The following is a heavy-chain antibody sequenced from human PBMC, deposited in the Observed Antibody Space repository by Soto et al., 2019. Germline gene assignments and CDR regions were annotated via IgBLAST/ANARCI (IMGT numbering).Heavy chain of an antibody. CDR1: GGSISSGGYY. J-gene: IGHJ5*02. CDR2: IYYSGST. CDR3: VRADTAMVIPWFDP. Sequence: SETLSLTCTVSGGSISSGGYYWSWIRQHPGKGLEWIGYIYYSGSTYYNPSLKSRVTISVDTSKNQFSLKLSSVTAADTAVYYCVRADTAMVIPWFDPWGQGTLVTVSS. D-gene: IGHD5-18*01. V-gene: IGHV4-31*03.